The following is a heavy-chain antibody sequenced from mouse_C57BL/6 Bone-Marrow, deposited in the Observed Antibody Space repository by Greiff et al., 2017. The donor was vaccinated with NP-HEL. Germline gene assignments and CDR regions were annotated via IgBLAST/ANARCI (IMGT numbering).Heavy chain of an antibody. CDR1: GFTFSDFY. V-gene: IGHV7-1*01. Sequence: EVKLVESGGGLVQSGRSLRLSCATSGFTFSDFYMEWVRQAPGKGLEWIAASRNKVNDYTTEYSASVKGRFIVSRDTSQSILYLQMNALRAEDTAIYYCARDNWDWYFDVWGTGTTVTVSS. D-gene: IGHD4-1*01. CDR3: ARDNWDWYFDV. CDR2: SRNKVNDYTT. J-gene: IGHJ1*03.